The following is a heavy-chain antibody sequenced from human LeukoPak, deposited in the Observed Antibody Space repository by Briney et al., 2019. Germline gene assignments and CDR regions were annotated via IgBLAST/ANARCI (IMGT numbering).Heavy chain of an antibody. CDR1: GGSISSYY. CDR3: ARDGCTNGVCYLDY. V-gene: IGHV4-4*07. D-gene: IGHD2-8*01. J-gene: IGHJ4*02. CDR2: IYTSGST. Sequence: KPSETLSLTCTVSGGSISSYYWSWIRQPAGKGLEWIGRIYTSGSTNYNPSLKSRVTMSVDTSKNQFSLKLSSVTAADTAVYYCARDGCTNGVCYLDYWGQGTLVTVSS.